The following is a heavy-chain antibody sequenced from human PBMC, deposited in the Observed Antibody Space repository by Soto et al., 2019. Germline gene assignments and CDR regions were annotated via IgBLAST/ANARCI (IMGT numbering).Heavy chain of an antibody. Sequence: SETLSLTCTVSGGSISSGGYYWSWIRQHPGKGLEWIGYIYYSGSTYYNPSLKSRVTISVDTSKNQFSLKLSSVTAADTAVYYCARTYSLWAAAGTYGMDVWGQGTTVTVSS. J-gene: IGHJ6*02. CDR3: ARTYSLWAAAGTYGMDV. CDR1: GGSISSGGYY. CDR2: IYYSGST. D-gene: IGHD6-13*01. V-gene: IGHV4-31*03.